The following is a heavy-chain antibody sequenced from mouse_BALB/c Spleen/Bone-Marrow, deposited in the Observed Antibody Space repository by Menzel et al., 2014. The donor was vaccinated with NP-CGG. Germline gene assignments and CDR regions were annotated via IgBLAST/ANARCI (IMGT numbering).Heavy chain of an antibody. Sequence: VQLQQSGPGLVAPSQSLSITCTVSGFSLTNYGVHWVRQPPGKGLEWLGVIWAGGSTNYNSALMSRLSISKDNSKSQVSLKMNSLQTDDTAMYYCARPYYGLYAMDYWGQGTSVTVSS. CDR2: IWAGGST. V-gene: IGHV2-9*02. CDR3: ARPYYGLYAMDY. D-gene: IGHD1-2*01. CDR1: GFSLTNYG. J-gene: IGHJ4*01.